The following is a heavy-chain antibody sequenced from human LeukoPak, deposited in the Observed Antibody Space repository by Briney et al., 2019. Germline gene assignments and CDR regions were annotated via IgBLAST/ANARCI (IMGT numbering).Heavy chain of an antibody. D-gene: IGHD4-23*01. V-gene: IGHV3-53*01. CDR2: IYSDNT. J-gene: IGHJ4*02. Sequence: GGSLRLSCAASGFTFSSYEMNWVRQAPGKGLEWVSFIYSDNTHYSDSVKGRFTISRDNSKNTLYLQMNSLRAEDTAVYYCARRAGAYSHPYDYWGQGNLVTVSS. CDR3: ARRAGAYSHPYDY. CDR1: GFTFSSYE.